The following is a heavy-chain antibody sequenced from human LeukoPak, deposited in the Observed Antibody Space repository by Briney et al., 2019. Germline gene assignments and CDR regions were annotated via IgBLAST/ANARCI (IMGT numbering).Heavy chain of an antibody. V-gene: IGHV3-23*01. CDR3: AKGAYDYIEVAYFDY. J-gene: IGHJ4*02. Sequence: GGSLRLSCAASGFTFSSYGMHWVRQAPGKGLEWVSGIIGSGGSTYYADSVKGRFTISRDNSKNTLYLQVNSLTAEDTAVYYCAKGAYDYIEVAYFDYWGQGTLVTVSS. CDR2: IIGSGGST. CDR1: GFTFSSYG. D-gene: IGHD5-12*01.